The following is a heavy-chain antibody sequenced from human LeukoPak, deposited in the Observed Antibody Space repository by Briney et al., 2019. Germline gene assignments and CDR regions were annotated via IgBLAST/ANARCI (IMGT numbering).Heavy chain of an antibody. Sequence: GKSLRLSCAASRFTFSRYGIHWVRQAPGKGLEWLAHMSPDGIHEFCADSVKGRFTISRDSSRDTMYLQMDSLRAEDTAVYYCARDNTWSLDYWGRGTLVTVSS. V-gene: IGHV3-30*03. D-gene: IGHD2/OR15-2a*01. CDR1: RFTFSRYG. CDR3: ARDNTWSLDY. CDR2: MSPDGIHE. J-gene: IGHJ4*02.